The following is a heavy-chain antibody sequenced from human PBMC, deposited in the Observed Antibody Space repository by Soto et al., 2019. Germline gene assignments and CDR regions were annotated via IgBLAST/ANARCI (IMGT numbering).Heavy chain of an antibody. CDR3: ARGPFGENTMYLFAPPPDY. CDR1: GFTFSSYV. D-gene: IGHD3-10*01. V-gene: IGHV3-48*03. CDR2: ISSSGSTI. J-gene: IGHJ4*02. Sequence: GGSLRLSCAAYGFTFSSYVMNWVRQAPGKGLEWVSYISSSGSTIYYADSVKGRFTTSRDNAKNSLYLQMYSLRDEDTPVYYCARGPFGENTMYLFAPPPDYWGQGTVVTVSS.